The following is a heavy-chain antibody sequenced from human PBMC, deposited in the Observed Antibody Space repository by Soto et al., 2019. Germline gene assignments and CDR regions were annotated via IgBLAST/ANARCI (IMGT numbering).Heavy chain of an antibody. V-gene: IGHV1-3*04. J-gene: IGHJ5*02. CDR2: INTGNGNT. Sequence: QVQLVQSGAEVKKPGASVKVSCKASGITSTTYAIHWVRQDAGQGLEWMGWINTGNGNTRYSQRFLGRVSLTTDTSASTASMDLSSQTSEDTAVYYCARAISGYVTWGQGTLITASS. D-gene: IGHD5-12*01. CDR1: GITSTTYA. CDR3: ARAISGYVT.